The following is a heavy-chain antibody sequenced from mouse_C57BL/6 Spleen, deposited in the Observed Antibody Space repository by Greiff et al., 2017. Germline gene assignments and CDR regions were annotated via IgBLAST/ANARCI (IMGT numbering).Heavy chain of an antibody. CDR2: FYPGSGSI. J-gene: IGHJ3*01. Sequence: VQLQQSGAELVKPGASVKLSCKASGYTFTEYTIHWVKQRSGQGFEWIGWFYPGSGSIKYNEKFKDKATLTADKSSSTVYMELSRLTSEDSAVYFCARHEEGLGTTVPSAWFAYWGQGTLVTVSA. CDR1: GYTFTEYT. D-gene: IGHD1-1*01. CDR3: ARHEEGLGTTVPSAWFAY. V-gene: IGHV1-62-2*01.